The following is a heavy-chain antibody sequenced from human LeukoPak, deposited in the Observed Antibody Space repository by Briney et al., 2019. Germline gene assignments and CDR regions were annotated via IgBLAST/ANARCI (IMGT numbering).Heavy chain of an antibody. V-gene: IGHV1-69*13. CDR1: GGTFSSYA. Sequence: ASVKVSCKASGGTFSSYAISWVRQAPGQGLEWMGGIIPIFGTASYAQKFQGRVTITADESTSTAYMELSSLRSEDTAVYYCAREALYSSSWYGYWGQGTLVTVSS. CDR2: IIPIFGTA. CDR3: AREALYSSSWYGY. J-gene: IGHJ4*02. D-gene: IGHD6-13*01.